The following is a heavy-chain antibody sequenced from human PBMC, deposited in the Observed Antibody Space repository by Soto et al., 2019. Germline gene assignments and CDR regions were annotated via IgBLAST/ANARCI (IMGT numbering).Heavy chain of an antibody. J-gene: IGHJ6*02. CDR1: GYTFTSYD. Sequence: ASVKVSCKASGYTFTSYDINWVRQATGQGLGWMGWMNPNSGNTGYAQKFQGRVTMTRNTSISTAYMELSSLRSEDTAVYYCARVGRIQLWFSNYYYGMGVWGQGTTVTVSS. CDR3: ARVGRIQLWFSNYYYGMGV. CDR2: MNPNSGNT. V-gene: IGHV1-8*01. D-gene: IGHD5-18*01.